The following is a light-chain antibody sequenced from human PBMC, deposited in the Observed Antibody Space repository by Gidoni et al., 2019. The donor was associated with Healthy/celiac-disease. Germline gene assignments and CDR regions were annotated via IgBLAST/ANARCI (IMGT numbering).Light chain of an antibody. Sequence: EIVLPQSPATLSLSPGETATLSCRASQSVSSYLAWYQQKPGQAPRLLIYDASNRATGIPARFSGSGSGTDFTLTISSLEHEDFAVYYCQQRSNWPRTFGQGTKLEIK. CDR2: DAS. J-gene: IGKJ2*01. CDR1: QSVSSY. CDR3: QQRSNWPRT. V-gene: IGKV3-11*01.